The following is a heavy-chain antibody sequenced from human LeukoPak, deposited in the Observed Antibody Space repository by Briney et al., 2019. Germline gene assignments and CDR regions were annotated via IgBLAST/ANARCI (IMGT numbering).Heavy chain of an antibody. CDR3: ARGRGCDYIWGSYRSRYFDY. D-gene: IGHD3-16*02. Sequence: SETLSLTCAVYGGSFSGYYWSWIRQPPGKGLEWIGEINHSGSTNYNPSLKSRVTISVDTSKNQFSLKLSSVTAADTAVYYCARGRGCDYIWGSYRSRYFDYWGQGTLVTVSS. CDR1: GGSFSGYY. V-gene: IGHV4-34*01. CDR2: INHSGST. J-gene: IGHJ4*02.